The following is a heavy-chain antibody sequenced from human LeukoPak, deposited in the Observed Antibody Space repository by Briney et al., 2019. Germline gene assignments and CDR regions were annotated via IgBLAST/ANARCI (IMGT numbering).Heavy chain of an antibody. CDR2: IYYSGST. V-gene: IGHV4-39*01. J-gene: IGHJ4*02. D-gene: IGHD3-10*01. CDR1: GGSISSSSYY. CDR3: ARAEDAGYFDY. Sequence: KTSETLSLTCTVSGGSISSSSYYWGWIRQPPGKGLEWIGSIYYSGSTYYSPSLKSRVTISVDTSKNQFSLKLSSVTAADTAVYYCARAEDAGYFDYWGQGTLVTVSS.